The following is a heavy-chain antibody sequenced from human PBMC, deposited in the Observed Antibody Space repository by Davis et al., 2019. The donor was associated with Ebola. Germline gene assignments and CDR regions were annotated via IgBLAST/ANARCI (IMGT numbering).Heavy chain of an antibody. CDR1: GYTFTSYA. D-gene: IGHD6-6*01. CDR2: ISAYSGNT. V-gene: IGHV1-18*01. J-gene: IGHJ4*02. Sequence: ASVKVSCKASGYTFTSYAMHWVRQPPGQGLVWMGWISAYSGNTNLAQEFQGRVTMTTDTSTTTAYMELRSLRSDDTAVYYCARVGNLVLDYWGQGTLVTVSS. CDR3: ARVGNLVLDY.